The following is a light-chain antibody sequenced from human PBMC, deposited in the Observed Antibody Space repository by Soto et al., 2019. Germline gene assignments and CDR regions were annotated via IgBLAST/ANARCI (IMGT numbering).Light chain of an antibody. Sequence: EIVLTQSPATLSLSPGERATLSCRASQSITSYLAWFQHKPGQAPRLLIYDASTRATGIPVRFSGSGSGTDFTLTISSLEPEDLAVYFCQQRSDWPFTFGQGTKLEIK. CDR1: QSITSY. J-gene: IGKJ2*01. CDR2: DAS. CDR3: QQRSDWPFT. V-gene: IGKV3-11*01.